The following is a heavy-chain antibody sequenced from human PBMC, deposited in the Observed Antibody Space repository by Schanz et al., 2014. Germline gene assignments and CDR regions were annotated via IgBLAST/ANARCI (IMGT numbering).Heavy chain of an antibody. V-gene: IGHV3-33*01. Sequence: VQLVESGGVVVQPGGSLRLSCAASGFTFNSYGMHWVRQAPGKGLEWVAFIWYDGSNKYYADSVKGRFTISRDNSKNTLYLQMNSLRAEDTAVYYCVRDTDYHFDYWGQGTLVTVSS. CDR1: GFTFNSYG. J-gene: IGHJ4*02. D-gene: IGHD4-17*01. CDR3: VRDTDYHFDY. CDR2: IWYDGSNK.